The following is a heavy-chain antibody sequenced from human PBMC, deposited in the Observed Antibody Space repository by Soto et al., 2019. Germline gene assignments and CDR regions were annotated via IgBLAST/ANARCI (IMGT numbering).Heavy chain of an antibody. D-gene: IGHD3-10*01. J-gene: IGHJ6*02. CDR2: INHSGST. Sequence: SETLSLTCAVYGGSFSGYYWSGIRHPPSEGLEWIGEINHSGSTNYSPSLKSRVTISVDTSKNQFSLKLSSVTAADTAVYYCARGLITMVRGVPRYYGMDVWGQGTTVT. CDR3: ARGLITMVRGVPRYYGMDV. V-gene: IGHV4-34*01. CDR1: GGSFSGYY.